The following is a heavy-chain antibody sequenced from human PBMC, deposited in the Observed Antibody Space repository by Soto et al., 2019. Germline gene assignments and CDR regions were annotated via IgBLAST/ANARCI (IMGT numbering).Heavy chain of an antibody. CDR2: IKSKTDGGTT. V-gene: IGHV3-15*01. CDR3: TTTYYDFWSGYFDS. D-gene: IGHD3-3*01. Sequence: PGGSLRISCAASGFTFSNAWMSWVRQAPGKGLEWVGRIKSKTDGGTTDYAAPVKGRFTISRDDSNNTLYLQTNSLKTEDTAVYYCTTTYYDFWSGYFDSWGQGTLVTV. CDR1: GFTFSNAW. J-gene: IGHJ4*02.